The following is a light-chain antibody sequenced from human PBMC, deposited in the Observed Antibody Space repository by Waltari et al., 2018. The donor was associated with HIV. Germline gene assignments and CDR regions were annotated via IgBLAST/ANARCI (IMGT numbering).Light chain of an antibody. V-gene: IGKV6-21*01. CDR1: QNIGES. Sequence: EIVLTQSPDFQSVTPREKVTITCRANQNIGESLHWYQQKPDQSPNLLIKFASQSFSRVPSRFSGSGSGTDFTLTISSLEAEDAATYYCLQSTTLPYTFGQGTKLEIK. CDR3: LQSTTLPYT. J-gene: IGKJ2*01. CDR2: FAS.